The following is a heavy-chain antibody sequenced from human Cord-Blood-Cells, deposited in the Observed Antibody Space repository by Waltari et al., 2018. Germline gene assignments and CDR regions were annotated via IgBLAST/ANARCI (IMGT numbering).Heavy chain of an antibody. CDR1: GYTLTALS. J-gene: IGHJ4*02. CDR3: ATFKPSYNWNYY. Sequence: QVQLVQSGAEVKKPGASVKVPCKVSGYTLTALSLYWVRQAPGKGLEWMGGFDPEDGETIYAQKFQGRVTMTEDTSTDTAYMELSSLRSEDTAVYYCATFKPSYNWNYYWGQGTLVTVSS. V-gene: IGHV1-24*01. D-gene: IGHD1-7*01. CDR2: FDPEDGET.